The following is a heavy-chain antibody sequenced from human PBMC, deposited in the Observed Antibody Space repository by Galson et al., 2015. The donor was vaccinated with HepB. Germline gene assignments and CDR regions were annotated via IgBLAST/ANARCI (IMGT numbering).Heavy chain of an antibody. CDR2: IWYDGSDK. D-gene: IGHD1-26*01. V-gene: IGHV3-33*01. J-gene: IGHJ4*02. Sequence: SLRLSCAASGFTFRNYGMHWVRQAPGKGLEWVAVIWYDGSDKYYADSVKGRFTISRDNSKNTLYLQVNSLRAEDTAIYYCASARRDALGYYFDYWGQGTLVTVSS. CDR3: ASARRDALGYYFDY. CDR1: GFTFRNYG.